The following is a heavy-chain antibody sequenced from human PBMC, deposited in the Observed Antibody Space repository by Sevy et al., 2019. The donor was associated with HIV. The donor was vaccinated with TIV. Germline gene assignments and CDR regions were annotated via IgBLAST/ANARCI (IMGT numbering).Heavy chain of an antibody. J-gene: IGHJ3*02. Sequence: GGSLRFSCAASGFTFSSYAMSWVRQAPGKGLEWVSAISGSGGSTYYADSVKGRFTISRDNSKNTLYLQMNSLRAEDTAVSYCAKDDRIAVAGLIAFDIRGQGTMVTVSS. CDR1: GFTFSSYA. CDR2: ISGSGGST. CDR3: AKDDRIAVAGLIAFDI. D-gene: IGHD6-19*01. V-gene: IGHV3-23*01.